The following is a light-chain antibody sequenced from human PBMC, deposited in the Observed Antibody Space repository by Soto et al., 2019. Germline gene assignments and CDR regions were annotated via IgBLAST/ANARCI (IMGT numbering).Light chain of an antibody. CDR3: SSYTSSSTPYV. CDR2: EVS. J-gene: IGLJ1*01. V-gene: IGLV2-14*01. Sequence: QSALTQPASVSGSPGQSITISCTETSSDVGGYNYVSWYQQHPGKAPKLMIYEVSNRPSGVSNRFSGSKSGNTASLTISGLQAEDDADYYCSSYTSSSTPYVFGTGTKLTVL. CDR1: SSDVGGYNY.